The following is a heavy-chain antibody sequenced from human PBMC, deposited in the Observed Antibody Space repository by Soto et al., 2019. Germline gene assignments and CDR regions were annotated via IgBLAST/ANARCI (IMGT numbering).Heavy chain of an antibody. J-gene: IGHJ6*02. CDR2: ISSSSSYI. CDR1: GFTFSSYS. D-gene: IGHD2-21*02. V-gene: IGHV3-21*01. CDR3: GRAPWGGDSYGMDV. Sequence: EVQLVESGGGLVKPGGSLRLSCAASGFTFSSYSMNWVRQAPGKGLEWVSSISSSSSYIYYADSVKGRFTISRDNAKNSLFLQMNSLGAEDTAVYYCGRAPWGGDSYGMDVWGQGTTVTVSS.